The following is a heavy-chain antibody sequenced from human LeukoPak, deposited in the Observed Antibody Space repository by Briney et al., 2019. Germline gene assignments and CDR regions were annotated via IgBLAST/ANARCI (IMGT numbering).Heavy chain of an antibody. D-gene: IGHD6-19*01. V-gene: IGHV3-23*01. CDR1: GFTFSSYA. Sequence: PGGSLRLSCAASGFTFSSYAMSWVRQAPGKGLEWVSAISGSGGTTYYADSVKGRFTISRDNSKNTLYLQMNSLRAEDTAVYYCATEYSSAWYPNFDYWGQGTLVTVSS. CDR3: ATEYSSAWYPNFDY. J-gene: IGHJ4*02. CDR2: ISGSGGTT.